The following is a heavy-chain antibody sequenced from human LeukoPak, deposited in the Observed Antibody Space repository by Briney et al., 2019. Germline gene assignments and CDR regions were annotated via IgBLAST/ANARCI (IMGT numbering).Heavy chain of an antibody. D-gene: IGHD1-26*01. J-gene: IGHJ3*02. CDR1: GYIFTGYY. CDR3: ARAGSLVGATLDAFDI. CDR2: IHPNSGGT. V-gene: IGHV1-2*02. Sequence: GASVKVSCKASGYIFTGYYFHWVRQAPGQGLEWMGWIHPNSGGTNYAQKFQGRVTMTRDTSISTAYMELSRLRSDDRAVYYCARAGSLVGATLDAFDIWGQGTMVTVSS.